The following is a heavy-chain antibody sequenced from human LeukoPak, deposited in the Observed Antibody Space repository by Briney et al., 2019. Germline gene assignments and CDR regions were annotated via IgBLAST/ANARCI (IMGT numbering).Heavy chain of an antibody. D-gene: IGHD6-13*01. J-gene: IGHJ5*02. V-gene: IGHV4-34*01. CDR1: GGSFSGYY. CDR2: IDHSGST. Sequence: SETLSLTCAVYGGSFSGYYWSWIRQPPGKGLEWIGEIDHSGSTNYNPSLKSRVTISVDTSKNQFSLKLSSLTAADTAVYYWARRRRIAAAPWGGGGWFDPWGQGTLVTVSS. CDR3: ARRRRIAAAPWGGGGWFDP.